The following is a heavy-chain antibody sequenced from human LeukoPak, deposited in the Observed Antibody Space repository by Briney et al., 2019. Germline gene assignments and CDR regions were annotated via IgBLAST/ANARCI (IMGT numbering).Heavy chain of an antibody. D-gene: IGHD1-20*01. CDR1: GFAFSGYA. J-gene: IGHJ4*02. CDR3: ATWGFHITGTMN. Sequence: GRSLRLSCAVSGFAFSGYAMHWVRQAPGKGLEWVSLILYHGSNKYYADSVKGRFTISRDNSENTLYLQMNNLKPEDTAVYYCATWGFHITGTMNWGQGTLVTVSS. CDR2: ILYHGSNK. V-gene: IGHV3-30*04.